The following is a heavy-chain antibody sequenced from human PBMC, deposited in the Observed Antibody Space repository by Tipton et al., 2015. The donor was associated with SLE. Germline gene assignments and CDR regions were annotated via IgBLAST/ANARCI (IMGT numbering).Heavy chain of an antibody. Sequence: SLRLXCAASGFTFSLYWMSWLRQAPGRGLEWVASIKQRGSEEYYVDSVEGRFTISRDDAKNSLYLQMNSLRAEDTAVYYCARDLVNHYDSSGVSDYWGQGTLVTVSS. V-gene: IGHV3-7*01. CDR3: ARDLVNHYDSSGVSDY. J-gene: IGHJ4*02. CDR2: IKQRGSEE. CDR1: GFTFSLYW. D-gene: IGHD3-22*01.